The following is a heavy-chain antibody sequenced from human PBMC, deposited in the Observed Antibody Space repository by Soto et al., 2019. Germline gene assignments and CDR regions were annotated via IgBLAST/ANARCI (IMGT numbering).Heavy chain of an antibody. D-gene: IGHD6-13*01. Sequence: QVQLQQWGAGLLKPSETLSLTCAVYGGSFSGYYWSWIRQPPGKGLEWIGEINHSGSTNYNPSLKSRVTISVDTSKNQFSLKLSSVTAADTAVYYCARVWLEVAAAGTNWFDPWGQGTLVTVSS. CDR2: INHSGST. V-gene: IGHV4-34*01. CDR3: ARVWLEVAAAGTNWFDP. J-gene: IGHJ5*02. CDR1: GGSFSGYY.